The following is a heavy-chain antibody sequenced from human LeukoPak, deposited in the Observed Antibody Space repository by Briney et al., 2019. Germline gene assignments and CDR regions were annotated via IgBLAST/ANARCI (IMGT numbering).Heavy chain of an antibody. CDR2: ISWNSGSI. D-gene: IGHD6-13*01. J-gene: IGHJ6*02. Sequence: GRSLRLSCAASGFTFDDYAMHWVRQAPGKGLEWVSGISWNSGSIGYADSVKGRFTISRDNAKNSLYLQMNSLRAEDTALYYCAKGVWGLGQYYYYGMDVRGQGTTVTVSS. CDR1: GFTFDDYA. V-gene: IGHV3-9*01. CDR3: AKGVWGLGQYYYYGMDV.